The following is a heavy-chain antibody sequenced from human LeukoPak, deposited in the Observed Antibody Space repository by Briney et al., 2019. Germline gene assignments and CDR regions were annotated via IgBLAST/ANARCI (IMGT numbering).Heavy chain of an antibody. CDR1: GGSISSYY. V-gene: IGHV4-59*01. J-gene: IGHJ6*03. CDR3: AREGGVYSSSWYPLGDYYYYYMDV. CDR2: IYYSGST. Sequence: SETLSLTCTVSGGSISSYYWSWIRQPPGKGLEWIGYIYYSGSTNYNPSLKSRVTISVDTSKNQSSLKLSSVTAADTAVYYCAREGGVYSSSWYPLGDYYYYYMDVWGKGTTVTVSS. D-gene: IGHD6-13*01.